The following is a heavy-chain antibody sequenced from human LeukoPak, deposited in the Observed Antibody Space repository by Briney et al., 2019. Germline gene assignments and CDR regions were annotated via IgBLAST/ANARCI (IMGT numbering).Heavy chain of an antibody. V-gene: IGHV3-21*01. Sequence: KPGGSLRLSCAASGFTFSNYNMNWVRQAPGKGLEWVSSISSSNNYIYYADSVKGRFTISRDNAKNSLYLQMNSQRAEDTAVYYCARRSPNYYFDYWGQGTPVTVSS. CDR2: ISSSNNYI. CDR1: GFTFSNYN. J-gene: IGHJ4*02. CDR3: ARRSPNYYFDY.